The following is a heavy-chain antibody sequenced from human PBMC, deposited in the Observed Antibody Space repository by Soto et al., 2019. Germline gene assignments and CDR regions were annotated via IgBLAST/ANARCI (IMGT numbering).Heavy chain of an antibody. J-gene: IGHJ6*02. D-gene: IGHD4-4*01. Sequence: PGGSLRLSCAASGFTFTSYGMHWVRQAPGKGLEWMALILHDGSAEYHADSVKGRFTISRDNSKNTLYLQMNSLRAEDTAVYYCARSRDGYSFYFYYGMDGWGQGTTVTVSS. CDR2: ILHDGSAE. CDR3: ARSRDGYSFYFYYGMDG. V-gene: IGHV3-30*03. CDR1: GFTFTSYG.